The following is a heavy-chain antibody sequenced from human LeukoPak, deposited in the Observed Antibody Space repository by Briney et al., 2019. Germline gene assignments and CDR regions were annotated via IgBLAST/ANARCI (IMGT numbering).Heavy chain of an antibody. CDR1: GYTFTSYG. V-gene: IGHV1-18*01. J-gene: IGHJ5*02. D-gene: IGHD3-3*01. CDR2: ISAYNGNT. Sequence: ASVKVSCKASGYTFTSYGISWVRQAPGQGLEWMGWISAYNGNTNYAQKLQGRVTMATDTSTSTAYMELRSLRSDDTAVYYCARDDQVSIFGVVPFDPWGQGTLVTVSS. CDR3: ARDDQVSIFGVVPFDP.